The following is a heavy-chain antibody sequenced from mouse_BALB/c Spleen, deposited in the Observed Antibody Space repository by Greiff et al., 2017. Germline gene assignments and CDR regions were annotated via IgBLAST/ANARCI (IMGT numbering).Heavy chain of an antibody. CDR3: GDGYY. CDR1: GYTFTSYY. J-gene: IGHJ3*01. Sequence: VQLVESGTVLARPGASVKMSCKASGYTFTSYYIHWVKQRPGQGLEWIGWIYPGNVNTKYNEKFKGKATLTADKSSSTAYMQLSSLTSEDSAVYFCGDGYYWGQGTLVTVSA. V-gene: IGHV1S56*01. D-gene: IGHD2-3*01. CDR2: IYPGNVNT.